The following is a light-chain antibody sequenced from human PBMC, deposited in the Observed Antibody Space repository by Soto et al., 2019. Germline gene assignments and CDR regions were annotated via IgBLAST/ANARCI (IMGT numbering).Light chain of an antibody. CDR3: SSYTSSSTLGV. Sequence: QSALTQPASVSGSPGQSITISCTGTSSDVGGYNYVSWYQQHPGKAPKLMVYDVSDRPPGVSNRFSGSKSGNTASLTISGLQAEDEADYYCSSYTSSSTLGVFGAGTQLTVL. V-gene: IGLV2-14*01. CDR1: SSDVGGYNY. J-gene: IGLJ2*01. CDR2: DVS.